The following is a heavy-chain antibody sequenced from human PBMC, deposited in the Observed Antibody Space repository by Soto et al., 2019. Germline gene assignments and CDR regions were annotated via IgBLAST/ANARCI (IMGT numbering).Heavy chain of an antibody. CDR1: GFTFSDYY. V-gene: IGHV3-11*01. J-gene: IGHJ4*02. Sequence: GGSLRLSCAASGFTFSDYYMSWIRQAPGKGLEWVSYISSSGSTIYYADSVKGRFTISRDNAKNSLYVQMNSLRAEDTAVYYCARDLKKWPRPAAAAPPYWGQGTLVTVSS. CDR3: ARDLKKWPRPAAAAPPY. D-gene: IGHD6-13*01. CDR2: ISSSGSTI.